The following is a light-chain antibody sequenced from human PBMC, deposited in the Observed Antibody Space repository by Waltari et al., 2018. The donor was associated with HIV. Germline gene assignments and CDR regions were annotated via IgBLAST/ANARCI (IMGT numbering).Light chain of an antibody. CDR1: RDIKND. CDR2: AAS. CDR3: QNYDSAPVA. J-gene: IGKJ5*01. V-gene: IGKV1-27*01. Sequence: DLQMSQAPSSLSASVGDSVTITCRASRDIKNDLAWYQQRPGEVPSLLIYAASTLRSGVPSRFRGSGSGTDFTLTINGLQPEDVASYYCQNYDSAPVAFGQGTRLEI.